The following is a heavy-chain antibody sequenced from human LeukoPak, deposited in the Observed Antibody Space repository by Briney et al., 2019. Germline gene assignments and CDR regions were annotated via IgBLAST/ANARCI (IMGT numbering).Heavy chain of an antibody. Sequence: GASVKVSCKASGYTFTSYDINWMRQATGQGLEWMGWMNPNSGNTGYAQKFQGRVTMTRNTSISTAYMELSSLRSEDTAVYYCARVGVDGYDLSFEDYWGQGTLVTVSS. CDR3: ARVGVDGYDLSFEDY. D-gene: IGHD5-12*01. CDR1: GYTFTSYD. CDR2: MNPNSGNT. J-gene: IGHJ4*02. V-gene: IGHV1-8*01.